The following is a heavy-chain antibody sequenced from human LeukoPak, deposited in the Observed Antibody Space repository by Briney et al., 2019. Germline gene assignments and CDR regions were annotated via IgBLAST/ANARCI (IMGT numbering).Heavy chain of an antibody. V-gene: IGHV3-9*01. D-gene: IGHD2-15*01. CDR3: ARVPISCSGGSCLPDY. J-gene: IGHJ4*02. CDR2: ISWNSGSI. CDR1: GFTFDDYA. Sequence: TGGSLRLSCAASGFTFDDYAMHWVRQAPGKGLEWVSGISWNSGSIGYADSVKGRFTISRDNAKNSLYLQMNSLRAEDTALYHCARVPISCSGGSCLPDYWGQGTLVTVSS.